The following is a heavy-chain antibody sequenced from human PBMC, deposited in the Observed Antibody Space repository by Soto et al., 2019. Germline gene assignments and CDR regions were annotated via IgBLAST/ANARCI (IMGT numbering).Heavy chain of an antibody. CDR1: GFTFSRYE. V-gene: IGHV3-48*03. CDR3: ARVGDGYNLNY. J-gene: IGHJ4*02. CDR2: ISSSGSTK. Sequence: GVSLRLSCAASGFTFSRYEMNWVRQAPGKGLEWVSYISSSGSTKYYADSVKGRFTISRDNAKNSLYLQMNSLRVEDTAVYYCARVGDGYNLNYWGQGTLVTVSS. D-gene: IGHD5-12*01.